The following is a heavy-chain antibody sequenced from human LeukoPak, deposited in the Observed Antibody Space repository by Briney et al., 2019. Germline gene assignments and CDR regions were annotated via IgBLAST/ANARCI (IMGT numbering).Heavy chain of an antibody. J-gene: IGHJ4*02. CDR2: ISGDGGST. V-gene: IGHV3-43*02. Sequence: PGGSLRLSCAASGFTFDDYAMHWVRQAPGKGLEWVSLISGDGGSTYYADSVKGRFTISRDNSKNSLYLQMNSLRTEDTALYYCAKDISPAIVVVTATENWGQGTLVTVSS. CDR3: AKDISPAIVVVTATEN. D-gene: IGHD2-21*02. CDR1: GFTFDDYA.